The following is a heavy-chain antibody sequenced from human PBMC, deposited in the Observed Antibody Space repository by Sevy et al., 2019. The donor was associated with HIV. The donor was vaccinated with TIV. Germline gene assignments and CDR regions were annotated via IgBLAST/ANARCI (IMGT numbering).Heavy chain of an antibody. V-gene: IGHV3-7*01. CDR3: ARKTYNSAWNLFYFDY. J-gene: IGHJ4*02. D-gene: IGHD3-22*01. Sequence: AGSLRLSCAASGVTFSAYWMSWVRQVPGKGLEWVANIKQDGSEKYYVDSVKGRFTISRDNAKNSLYLQMNSLRVEDTAVYYCARKTYNSAWNLFYFDYWGQGTLVTVSS. CDR2: IKQDGSEK. CDR1: GVTFSAYW.